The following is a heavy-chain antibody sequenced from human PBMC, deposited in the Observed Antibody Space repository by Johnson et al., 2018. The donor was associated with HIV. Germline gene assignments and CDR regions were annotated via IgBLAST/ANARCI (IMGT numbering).Heavy chain of an antibody. CDR1: GFTVSSNY. Sequence: VQLVESGGGLVQPGGSLRLSCAASGFTVSSNYMSWVRQAPGKGLEWVSVIYSGGSTYYADSVKGRFTISRDNAKNSLYLQMNSLRAEDTALYYCARSSQLLDAFDIWGQGTMVTVSS. D-gene: IGHD1-7*01. J-gene: IGHJ3*02. CDR3: ARSSQLLDAFDI. V-gene: IGHV3-66*01. CDR2: IYSGGST.